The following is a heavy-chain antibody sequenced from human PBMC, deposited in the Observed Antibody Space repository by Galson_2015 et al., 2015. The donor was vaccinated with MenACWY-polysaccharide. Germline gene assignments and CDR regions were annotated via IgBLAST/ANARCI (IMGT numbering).Heavy chain of an antibody. CDR1: GFTFSGYA. CDR3: ASSHYATGGRRPAP. J-gene: IGHJ5*02. Sequence: SLRLSCAASGFTFSGYAMHWVRQAPGKGLEWVALISYDASNKYYAHSVKGRFTISRDNSRNTLSLQMDNLSAEDTALYYCASSHYATGGRRPAPSGHASLVTAAS. CDR2: ISYDASNK. D-gene: IGHD2-2*01. V-gene: IGHV3-30-3*02.